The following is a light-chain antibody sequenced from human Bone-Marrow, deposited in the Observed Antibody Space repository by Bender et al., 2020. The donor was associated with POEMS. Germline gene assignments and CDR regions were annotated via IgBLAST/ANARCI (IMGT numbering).Light chain of an antibody. CDR1: SSDIGSYNF. CDR2: EGS. V-gene: IGLV2-23*01. J-gene: IGLJ2*01. Sequence: QSALTQPASVSGSPGQSITMSCTGTSSDIGSYNFVSWYQQHPGKAPRLMIYEGSKRPSGVSNRFSGSKSGNTASLTISGLQAEDEADYYCCSYAGSSTVIFGGGTKLTVL. CDR3: CSYAGSSTVI.